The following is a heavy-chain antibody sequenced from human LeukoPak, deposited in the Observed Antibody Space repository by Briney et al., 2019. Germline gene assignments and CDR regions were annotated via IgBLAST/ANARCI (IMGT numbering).Heavy chain of an antibody. J-gene: IGHJ4*02. CDR2: IRSKAYGGTT. D-gene: IGHD6-19*01. CDR1: GFTFGGYA. CDR3: TRVSGWQYYFDY. V-gene: IGHV3-49*04. Sequence: GGSLRLSCTASGFTFGGYAVSWVRQAPGKGLEWVGFIRSKAYGGTTGYAASVKGRFTISRDDSKSIAYLQMNGLKTEDTAVYYCTRVSGWQYYFDYWGQGTLVTVSS.